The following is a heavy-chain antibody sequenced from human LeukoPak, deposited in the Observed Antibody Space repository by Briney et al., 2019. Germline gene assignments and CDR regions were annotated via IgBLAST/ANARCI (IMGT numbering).Heavy chain of an antibody. J-gene: IGHJ1*01. CDR3: AKDSSGWYAEYFQH. Sequence: PGGSLRLSCAASGFTFSSYAMHWVRQAPGKGLEWVAVISYDGSNKYYADSVKGRFTISRDNSKNTLYLQVNSLRAEDTAVYYCAKDSSGWYAEYFQHWGQGTLVTVSS. CDR1: GFTFSSYA. D-gene: IGHD6-19*01. V-gene: IGHV3-30*04. CDR2: ISYDGSNK.